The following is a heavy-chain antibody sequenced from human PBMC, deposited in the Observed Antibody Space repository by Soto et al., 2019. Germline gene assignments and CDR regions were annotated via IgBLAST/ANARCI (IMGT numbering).Heavy chain of an antibody. J-gene: IGHJ4*02. V-gene: IGHV1-69*01. CDR1: GATFSGSA. CDR2: ITPTLGTT. D-gene: IGHD1-1*01. Sequence: VKVSCKASGATFSGSAFSWVRQAPGQGLEWMGGITPTLGTTNYAQHLQGRVTITADESTGTSFMELTSLTSADTAVYYCARGFTTGPTIEGFDYRGQGAMVTVSS. CDR3: ARGFTTGPTIEGFDY.